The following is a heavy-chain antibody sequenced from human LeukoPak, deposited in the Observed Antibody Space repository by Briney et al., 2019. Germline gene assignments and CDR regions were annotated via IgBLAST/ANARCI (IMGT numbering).Heavy chain of an antibody. CDR3: ARDNPSSGMDV. D-gene: IGHD1-14*01. J-gene: IGHJ6*02. Sequence: GGSLRLSCAASGFTFSSYGMHWVRQAPGKGLERVAVIWYDGSNKYYADSVKGRFTISRDNSKNTLYLQMNSLRAEDTAVYYCARDNPSSGMDVWGQGTTVTVSS. CDR1: GFTFSSYG. V-gene: IGHV3-33*01. CDR2: IWYDGSNK.